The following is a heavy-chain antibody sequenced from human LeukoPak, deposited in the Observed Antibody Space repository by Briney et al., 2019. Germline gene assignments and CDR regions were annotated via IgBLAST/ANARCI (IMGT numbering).Heavy chain of an antibody. D-gene: IGHD3-3*01. CDR1: GFTFSSYW. CDR2: INSDGSST. Sequence: GGSLRLSCAASGFTFSSYWMHWVRQAPGKGLVWVSLINSDGSSTIYADSVKGRFAISRDNAKNTLYLQMNSLRAEDTAVYYCARGLTIFGVVNDAFDIWGQGTMVTVSS. J-gene: IGHJ3*02. V-gene: IGHV3-74*01. CDR3: ARGLTIFGVVNDAFDI.